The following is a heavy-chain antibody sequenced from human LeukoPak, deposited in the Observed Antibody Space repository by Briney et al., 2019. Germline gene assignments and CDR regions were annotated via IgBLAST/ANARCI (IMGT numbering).Heavy chain of an antibody. CDR2: MYTSGST. CDR1: YGSFSSYY. V-gene: IGHV4-4*07. CDR3: AKHGGYSYGYGFDY. D-gene: IGHD5-18*01. Sequence: SETLSLTCTISYGSFSSYYWTWIRQPAGKGLEWIGRMYTSGSTNYNPSLKSRVTMSVDTSKNQFSLKLSSVTAADTAVYYCAKHGGYSYGYGFDYWGQGTLVTVSS. J-gene: IGHJ4*02.